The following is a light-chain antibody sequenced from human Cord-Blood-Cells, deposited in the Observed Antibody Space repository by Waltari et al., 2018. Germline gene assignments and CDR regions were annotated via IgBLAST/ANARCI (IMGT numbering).Light chain of an antibody. J-gene: IGLJ2*01. Sequence: QSVLTQPPSASGTPGQRVTISCSGSSPNTGSNTVTWYQQPPGTAPKLLIYSNKQRPSGVPDRFSGSKSGTSASLAISGLQSEDEADYYCAAWDDSLNGVVFGGGTKLTVL. CDR3: AAWDDSLNGVV. V-gene: IGLV1-44*01. CDR1: SPNTGSNT. CDR2: SNK.